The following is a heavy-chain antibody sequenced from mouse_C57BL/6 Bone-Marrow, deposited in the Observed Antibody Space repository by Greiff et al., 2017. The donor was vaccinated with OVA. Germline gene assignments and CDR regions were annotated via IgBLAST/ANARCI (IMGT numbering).Heavy chain of an antibody. CDR2: IYPGDGDT. J-gene: IGHJ4*01. Sequence: VQLQQSGAELVKPGASVKISCKASGYAFSSYWMNWVKQRPGKGLEWIGQIYPGDGDTNYNGKFKGKATLTADKSSSTAYMQLSSLTSEDSAVYFCARHSNYVPYAMDYWGQGTSVTVSS. CDR1: GYAFSSYW. D-gene: IGHD2-5*01. V-gene: IGHV1-80*01. CDR3: ARHSNYVPYAMDY.